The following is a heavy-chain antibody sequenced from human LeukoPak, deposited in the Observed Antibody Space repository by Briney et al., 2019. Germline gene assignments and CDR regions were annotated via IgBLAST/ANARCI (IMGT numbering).Heavy chain of an antibody. J-gene: IGHJ4*02. D-gene: IGHD1-1*01. V-gene: IGHV3-23*01. Sequence: GGSLRLSCAASGFTFSSYAVSWVRQAPGKGLEWVSSISGSGGSTYSADSVKGRFTISRDNSKNTLNLQMDSLRAEDTAVYYCAKDTNWSFHDWGQGTLVTVSS. CDR2: ISGSGGST. CDR1: GFTFSSYA. CDR3: AKDTNWSFHD.